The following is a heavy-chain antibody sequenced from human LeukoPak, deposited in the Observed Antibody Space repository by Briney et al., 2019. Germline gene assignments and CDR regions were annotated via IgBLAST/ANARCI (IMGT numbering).Heavy chain of an antibody. CDR2: IRYDGSNK. J-gene: IGHJ4*02. Sequence: GGSLRLSCAASGFTFSSYGMHWVRQAPGKGLEWVAFIRYDGSNKYYADSVKGRFTISRDNSKNTLYLQMNSLRAEDTAVYYCAKDHCSSTSCYHDYWGQGTLVTVSS. CDR1: GFTFSSYG. D-gene: IGHD2-2*01. V-gene: IGHV3-30*02. CDR3: AKDHCSSTSCYHDY.